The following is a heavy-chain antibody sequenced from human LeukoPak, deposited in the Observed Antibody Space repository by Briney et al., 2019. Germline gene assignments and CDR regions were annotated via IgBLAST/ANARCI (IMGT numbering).Heavy chain of an antibody. J-gene: IGHJ4*02. Sequence: PSETLSLTCTVSGGSISSSSYWWGWIRQPPGKGLEWIANIYYSGSTHYHPSLKSRVTISIEKSKNQFSLKLSSVTAADTAVYYCARNYYESNGYYPWNFDYWGQGTLVTVSS. CDR2: IYYSGST. V-gene: IGHV4-39*01. CDR1: GGSISSSSYW. CDR3: ARNYYESNGYYPWNFDY. D-gene: IGHD3-22*01.